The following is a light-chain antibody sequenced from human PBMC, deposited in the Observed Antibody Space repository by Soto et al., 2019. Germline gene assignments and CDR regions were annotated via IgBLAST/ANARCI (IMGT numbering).Light chain of an antibody. CDR1: QSLLHSNGKIF. J-gene: IGKJ2*01. CDR2: FGF. V-gene: IGKV2-28*01. Sequence: DIVMTQSPLSLTVTPGEPASISCRSSQSLLHSNGKIFFDWYPQKPGQPPQLLIYFGFTRASRVPDRFRVTESGTDFTLKISRVEAEDGGVYYCMQALQTPYTFGQGTKLEIK. CDR3: MQALQTPYT.